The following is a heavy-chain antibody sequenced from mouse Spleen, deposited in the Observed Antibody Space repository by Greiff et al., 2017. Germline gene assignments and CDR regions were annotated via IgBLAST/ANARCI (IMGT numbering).Heavy chain of an antibody. V-gene: IGHV1-54*01. CDR2: INPGSGGT. Sequence: VKLQESGAELVRPGTSVKVSCKASGYAFTNYLIEWVKQRPGQGLEWIGVINPGSGGTNYNEKFKGKATLTADKSSSTAYMQLSSLTSEDSAVYFCARSRRGYFDYWGQGTTLTVSS. CDR1: GYAFTNYL. CDR3: ARSRRGYFDY. J-gene: IGHJ2*01.